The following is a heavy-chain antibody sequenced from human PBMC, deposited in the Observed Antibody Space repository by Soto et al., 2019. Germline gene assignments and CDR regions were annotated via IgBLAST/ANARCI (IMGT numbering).Heavy chain of an antibody. V-gene: IGHV4-39*07. CDR3: ARGRPMVRGVYDVLFDP. CDR1: GDSISSNNNY. Sequence: SETLSLTCTVSGDSISSNNNYWSWIRQPPGKGLEWIGEINHSGSTNYNPSLKSRVTISVDTSKNQFSLKLSSVTAADTAVYYCARGRPMVRGVYDVLFDPWGQGTLVTVSS. J-gene: IGHJ5*02. D-gene: IGHD3-10*01. CDR2: INHSGST.